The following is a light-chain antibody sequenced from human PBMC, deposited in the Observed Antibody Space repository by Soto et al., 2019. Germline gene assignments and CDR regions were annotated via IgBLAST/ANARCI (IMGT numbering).Light chain of an antibody. CDR2: AAS. CDR1: QGISSF. CDR3: QQLNSYPLT. Sequence: DIPLTQSPSFVSASVGDRVTITSRASQGISSFLAWYQQKPGKAPKLLIYAASTLQSGVPSIFSGSGSGTEFTLTISSLQPEDFATYYCQQLNSYPLTFGGGTKVEI. V-gene: IGKV1-9*01. J-gene: IGKJ4*01.